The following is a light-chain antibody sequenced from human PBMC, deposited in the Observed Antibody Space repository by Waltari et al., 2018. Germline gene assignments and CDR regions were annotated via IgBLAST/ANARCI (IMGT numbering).Light chain of an antibody. CDR1: QSLFYISKNKDY. V-gene: IGKV4-1*01. Sequence: DIVMTQSPESLAVSLGERATIKCKSRQSLFYISKNKDYLSWYQQKPGQPPKVLFYWASTRESGVPDRFSGSGSGTDFTLTISSLQAEDVAVYYCQQYYSNPYTFGQGTKVEIK. CDR3: QQYYSNPYT. J-gene: IGKJ2*01. CDR2: WAS.